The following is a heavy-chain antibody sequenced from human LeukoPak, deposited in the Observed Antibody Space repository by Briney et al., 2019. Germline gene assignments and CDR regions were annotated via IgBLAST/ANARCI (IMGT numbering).Heavy chain of an antibody. CDR1: GFTFSSYG. D-gene: IGHD3-10*01. V-gene: IGHV3-30*02. Sequence: GGSLRLSCAASGFTFSSYGMHWVRQAPGKGLEWVAFIRYDGSNKYYADSVKGRFTISRDNSKNTLYLQMNSLRAEDTAVYYCAKGGAVSSKSITMVRGTRRYSYYIDVWGKGTRSPSP. CDR3: AKGGAVSSKSITMVRGTRRYSYYIDV. J-gene: IGHJ6*03. CDR2: IRYDGSNK.